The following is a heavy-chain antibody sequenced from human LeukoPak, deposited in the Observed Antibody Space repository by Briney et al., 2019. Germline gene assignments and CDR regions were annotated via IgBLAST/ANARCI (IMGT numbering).Heavy chain of an antibody. Sequence: GGSLGLSCAASGFTVSSNYMSWVRQAPGKGLEWVAVMYSAGHTYYSGSVRGRFPISRATSTNTLSLQMNSLRAEDTAEYYCARARCDTCGYGSWGQGTLVTVSS. V-gene: IGHV3-66*02. CDR2: MYSAGHT. D-gene: IGHD3-22*01. J-gene: IGHJ5*02. CDR3: ARARCDTCGYGS. CDR1: GFTVSSNY.